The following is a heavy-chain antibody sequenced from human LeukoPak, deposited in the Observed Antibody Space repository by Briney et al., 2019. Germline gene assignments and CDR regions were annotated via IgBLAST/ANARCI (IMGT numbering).Heavy chain of an antibody. CDR2: IYYSGGT. D-gene: IGHD2-21*02. CDR1: GGSISSSSYY. J-gene: IGHJ4*02. V-gene: IGHV4-39*01. Sequence: PSETLSLTCTVSGGSISSSSYYWGWIRQPPGKGLEWIGSIYYSGGTYYNPSLKSRVIISVDTSKNQFSLKLSSVTAADTAMYYCARLAYCGGDCYSSAFDYWGQGTLVTVSS. CDR3: ARLAYCGGDCYSSAFDY.